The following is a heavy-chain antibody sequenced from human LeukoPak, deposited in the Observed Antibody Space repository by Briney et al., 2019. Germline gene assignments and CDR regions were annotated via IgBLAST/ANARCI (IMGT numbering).Heavy chain of an antibody. CDR1: GRSFSNYY. D-gene: IGHD6-6*01. V-gene: IGHV4-34*01. CDR3: ARGRQLVLSAFDI. Sequence: SETLSLTCAVYGRSFSNYYWSWIRQPPGKGLEWIGEINHSGSTNYNPSLKSRVTISVDTSKNQFSLKLSSVTAADTAVYYCARGRQLVLSAFDIWGQGTMVTVSS. J-gene: IGHJ3*02. CDR2: INHSGST.